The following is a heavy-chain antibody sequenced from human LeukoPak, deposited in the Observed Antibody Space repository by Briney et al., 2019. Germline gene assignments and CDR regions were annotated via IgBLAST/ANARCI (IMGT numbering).Heavy chain of an antibody. J-gene: IGHJ3*02. CDR2: INPNSGGT. V-gene: IGHV1-2*04. D-gene: IGHD6-25*01. Sequence: ALVKVSCKASGYTFTGYYMHWVRQAPGQGLGWMGWINPNSGGTNYAQKFQGWVTMTRDTSISTAYMELSRLRSDNTAVYYCASASSGSDAFDIWGQGTMVTVSS. CDR3: ASASSGSDAFDI. CDR1: GYTFTGYY.